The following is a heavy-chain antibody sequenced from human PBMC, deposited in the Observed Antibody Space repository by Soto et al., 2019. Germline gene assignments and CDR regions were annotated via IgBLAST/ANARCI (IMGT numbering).Heavy chain of an antibody. Sequence: EVQLVESGGGLVQPGGSLKLSCAASGFTFSGSAMHWVRQASGKGLEWVGRIRSKANSYATAYAASVKGRFTISRDDSKNTAYLQMSSLKPEDTAVYYCLSLTSIVAAGRVYEGPHEWGQGTLVTVSS. CDR2: IRSKANSYAT. J-gene: IGHJ4*02. CDR3: LSLTSIVAAGRVYEGPHE. D-gene: IGHD6-13*01. CDR1: GFTFSGSA. V-gene: IGHV3-73*02.